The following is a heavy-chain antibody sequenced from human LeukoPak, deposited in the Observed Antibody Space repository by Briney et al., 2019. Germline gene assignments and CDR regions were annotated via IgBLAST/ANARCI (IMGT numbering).Heavy chain of an antibody. CDR1: GYSISSGYY. CDR3: ARRITGTTSDSFDY. J-gene: IGHJ4*01. D-gene: IGHD1-20*01. V-gene: IGHV4-38-2*02. Sequence: SETLSLTCTVSGYSISSGYYWGWIRQPPGKGLEWIGSISHSGNTYYSPSLSSRVTIFLDASKNQFSLRLSSMAATDTALYYCARRITGTTSDSFDYWGHGTLVTVSS. CDR2: ISHSGNT.